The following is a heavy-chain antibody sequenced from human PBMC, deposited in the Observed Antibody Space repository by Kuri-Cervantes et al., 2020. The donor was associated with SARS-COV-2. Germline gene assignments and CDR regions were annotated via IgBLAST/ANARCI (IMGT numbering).Heavy chain of an antibody. D-gene: IGHD3-16*02. CDR2: INSDGSST. CDR3: ARDGSYRTSSSFDY. V-gene: IGHV3-74*01. Sequence: GGSLRLSCAASGFTFSSYWMHWVRQAPGKGLVWASRINSDGSSTIYADSMKGRFTISRDNAKNTLYLQMNSLRAEDTAVYYCARDGSYRTSSSFDYWGQGTLVTVSS. J-gene: IGHJ4*02. CDR1: GFTFSSYW.